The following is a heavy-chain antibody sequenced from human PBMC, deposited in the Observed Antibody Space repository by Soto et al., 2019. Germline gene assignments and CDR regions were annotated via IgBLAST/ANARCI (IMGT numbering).Heavy chain of an antibody. CDR1: GGSISCSY. Sequence: EPLSLTCRVSGGSISCSYWSGIRHSPGKVLEWLCYVYYTGSTNYSPSLRSRVSISVDTSKNEFSLRLSSVTAADTAVYFCARSVAVPGAHIDYWGQGTQVTVSS. D-gene: IGHD6-19*01. CDR3: ARSVAVPGAHIDY. V-gene: IGHV4-59*01. CDR2: VYYTGST. J-gene: IGHJ4*02.